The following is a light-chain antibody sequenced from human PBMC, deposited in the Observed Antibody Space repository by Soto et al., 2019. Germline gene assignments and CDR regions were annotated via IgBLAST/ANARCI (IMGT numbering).Light chain of an antibody. CDR1: RTDIGGYNY. J-gene: IGLJ2*01. V-gene: IGLV2-14*01. Sequence: QSALTQPASVSGSPGQSITISCTGTRTDIGGYNYVSWYQQYPGKAPKLVICEVTSRPSGISDRFSGSKSGNTASLTISGLQAEDEADYFCTSYTNSKAYILFGGGTKLTVL. CDR2: EVT. CDR3: TSYTNSKAYIL.